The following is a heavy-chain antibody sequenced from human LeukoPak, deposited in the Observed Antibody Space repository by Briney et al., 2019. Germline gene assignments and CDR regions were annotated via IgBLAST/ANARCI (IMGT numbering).Heavy chain of an antibody. V-gene: IGHV3-21*01. CDR3: AREVYCSHTTCYYFDY. J-gene: IGHJ4*02. D-gene: IGHD2/OR15-2a*01. Sequence: GGSLRLSCAASGFTFSSYSMNWVRQAPGKGLEWVSSISDSSRYIFYADSVKGRFTISRDNAKNSLYLQMNSLKAEDTAVYYCAREVYCSHTTCYYFDYWGLGTLVTVSS. CDR1: GFTFSSYS. CDR2: ISDSSRYI.